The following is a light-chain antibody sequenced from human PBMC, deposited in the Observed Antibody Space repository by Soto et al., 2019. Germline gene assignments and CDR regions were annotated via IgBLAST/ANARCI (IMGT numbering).Light chain of an antibody. CDR1: QNITKF. CDR3: PQTYSAPGT. J-gene: IGKJ1*01. V-gene: IGKV1-39*01. CDR2: VTS. Sequence: DIQMTQSPSSLSASIGDRVTVTCRPSQNITKFLNWYQEKPGKAPQVLIYVTSNLQNGVPSRFTGSGTGTEFTLTISSFQPDDFATYYCPQTYSAPGTFGQGTRVE.